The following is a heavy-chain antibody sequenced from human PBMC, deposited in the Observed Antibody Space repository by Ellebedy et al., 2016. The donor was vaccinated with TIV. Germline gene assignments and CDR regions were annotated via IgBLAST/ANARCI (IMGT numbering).Heavy chain of an antibody. J-gene: IGHJ4*02. CDR3: ATDKGAITTTLYFDY. D-gene: IGHD1-1*01. Sequence: PGGSLRLSCATSGFTVSSNYMSWVRQAPGKGLEWVSVIYSGGSTNYADSVKGRFTISRDNSKNTLYLQMNSLRAEDTAVYSCATDKGAITTTLYFDYWGQGTLVTVSS. CDR1: GFTVSSNY. CDR2: IYSGGST. V-gene: IGHV3-53*01.